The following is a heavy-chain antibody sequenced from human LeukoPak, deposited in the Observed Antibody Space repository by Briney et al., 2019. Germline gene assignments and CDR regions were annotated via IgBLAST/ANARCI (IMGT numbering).Heavy chain of an antibody. CDR1: GFTVSRHY. D-gene: IGHD3-10*01. V-gene: IGHV3-53*01. CDR2: IYTGGNT. Sequence: QAGGSLRLSCAASGFTVSRHYMNWVRQAPGKGLEWVSVIYTGGNTYYADSVKGRFTISRDNSKNTLYLQMNSLRAEDTAVYYCARDRPFGSGRAGDFDLWGRGTLVTVSS. J-gene: IGHJ2*01. CDR3: ARDRPFGSGRAGDFDL.